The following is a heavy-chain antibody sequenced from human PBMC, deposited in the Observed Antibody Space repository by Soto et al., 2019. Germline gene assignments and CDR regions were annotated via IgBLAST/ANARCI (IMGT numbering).Heavy chain of an antibody. D-gene: IGHD6-19*01. Sequence: GGSLRLSCAASGFTFSTYVMSWVRQAPGKGPEWVSDISDSGNTINYAESVKGRFTISRDNSKNTLYLQMNSLRAEDTAVYYCAKNLGGWSTFDNWGQGTLVTVSS. V-gene: IGHV3-23*01. CDR1: GFTFSTYV. CDR2: ISDSGNTI. J-gene: IGHJ4*02. CDR3: AKNLGGWSTFDN.